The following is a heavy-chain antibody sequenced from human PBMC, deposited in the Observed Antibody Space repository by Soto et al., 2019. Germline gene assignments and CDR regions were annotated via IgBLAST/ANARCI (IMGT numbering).Heavy chain of an antibody. CDR2: ISGSGGST. Sequence: GSLRLSCAASGFTFSSYAMSWVRQAPGKGLEWVSAISGSGGSTYYADSVKGRFTISRDNSKNTLYLQMNSLRAEDTAVYYCAKSGVWFGEHTDAFDIWGQGTMVTVSS. CDR3: AKSGVWFGEHTDAFDI. V-gene: IGHV3-23*01. CDR1: GFTFSSYA. J-gene: IGHJ3*02. D-gene: IGHD3-10*01.